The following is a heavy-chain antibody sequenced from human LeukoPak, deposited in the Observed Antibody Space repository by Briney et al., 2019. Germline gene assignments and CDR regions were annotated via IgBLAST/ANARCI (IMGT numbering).Heavy chain of an antibody. CDR1: GGSISSGGYY. Sequence: SQTLSLTCTVSGGSISSGGYYWSWLRQHPGKGLEWIGYIYYSGSTYYNPSLKSRVTISVDTSKNQFSLKLSSVTAADTAVYYCARDTYGSGSYYNRYFDYWGQGTLVTVSS. J-gene: IGHJ4*02. D-gene: IGHD3-10*01. V-gene: IGHV4-31*03. CDR3: ARDTYGSGSYYNRYFDY. CDR2: IYYSGST.